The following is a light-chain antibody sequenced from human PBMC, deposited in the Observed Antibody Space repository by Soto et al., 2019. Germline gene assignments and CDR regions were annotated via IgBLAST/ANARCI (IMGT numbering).Light chain of an antibody. CDR1: DSNIGNNY. CDR2: RDD. Sequence: QPVLTQPPSASGTPGQRVTISCSGSDSNIGNNYIYWYQQIPGTAPRLLIHRDDQRPSGVPDRFSGYKSGTSGSLAISGLRSEDEADYYCAAWDDSLSGPVFGGGTKVTVL. J-gene: IGLJ2*01. CDR3: AAWDDSLSGPV. V-gene: IGLV1-47*01.